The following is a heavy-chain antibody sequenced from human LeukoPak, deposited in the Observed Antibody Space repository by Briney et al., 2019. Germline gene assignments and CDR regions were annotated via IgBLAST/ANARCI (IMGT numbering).Heavy chain of an antibody. CDR3: ARDRGSYLGGTTWFDP. V-gene: IGHV3-20*04. CDR1: GFTFDDYG. CDR2: INWNGGST. J-gene: IGHJ5*02. Sequence: GGSLRLSCAASGFTFDDYGMSWVRQAPGKGLEWVSGINWNGGSTGYADSVKGRFTISRDNAKNSLYLQMNSLRAEDTALYYCARDRGSYLGGTTWFDPWGQGTLVTVSS. D-gene: IGHD1-26*01.